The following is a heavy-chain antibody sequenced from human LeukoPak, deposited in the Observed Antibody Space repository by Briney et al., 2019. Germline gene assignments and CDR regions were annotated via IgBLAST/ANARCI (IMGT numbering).Heavy chain of an antibody. CDR1: GFTFSTYA. V-gene: IGHV3-64D*06. J-gene: IGHJ4*02. Sequence: GGSLRLSCSASGFTFSTYAMHWVRQAPGKGLEYVSAISSNGGRTYYADSVKGRFTISRDNSKNTLYLQMSSLRVEDTAVYYCVNTLRYFDWPKRPTLDYWGQGTLATVSS. CDR3: VNTLRYFDWPKRPTLDY. D-gene: IGHD3-9*01. CDR2: ISSNGGRT.